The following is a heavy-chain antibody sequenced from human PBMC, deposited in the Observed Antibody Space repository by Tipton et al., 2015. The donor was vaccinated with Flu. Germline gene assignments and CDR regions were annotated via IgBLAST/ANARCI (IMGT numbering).Heavy chain of an antibody. D-gene: IGHD3-10*01. CDR1: GGSISNYY. V-gene: IGHV4-4*07. Sequence: TLSLTCTVSGGSISNYYWGWIRQPAGKGLEFIGRMYASGGTRYNPSLKSRVTMSVDTSKNEFSLKLSSVTAADTAVYYCARSPSYSGSGNYPYYFDFWGQGTLVTVSS. J-gene: IGHJ4*02. CDR3: ARSPSYSGSGNYPYYFDF. CDR2: MYASGGT.